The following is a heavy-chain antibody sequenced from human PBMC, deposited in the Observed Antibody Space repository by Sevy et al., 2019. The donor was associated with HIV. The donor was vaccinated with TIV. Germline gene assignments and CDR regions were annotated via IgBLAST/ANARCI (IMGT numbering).Heavy chain of an antibody. V-gene: IGHV3-23*01. CDR1: GFTFSNYG. J-gene: IGHJ4*02. CDR2: ISGSGYST. CDR3: AKHIAYCGGDCYPPLYYFDY. Sequence: GGSLRLSCAASGFTFSNYGMSWVRQAPGKGLEWVSAISGSGYSTYYADSVKGRFTISGDKSKNTLYLQINSLRAGDTAVYYCAKHIAYCGGDCYPPLYYFDYWGQGTLVTVSS. D-gene: IGHD2-21*02.